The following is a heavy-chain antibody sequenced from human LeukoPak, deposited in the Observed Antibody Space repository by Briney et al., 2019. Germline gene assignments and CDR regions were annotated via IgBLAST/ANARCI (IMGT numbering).Heavy chain of an antibody. J-gene: IGHJ4*02. V-gene: IGHV6-1*01. CDR2: TYYRSKLYN. CDR1: GDSVSSNSAA. D-gene: IGHD3-22*01. Sequence: SQTLSLTCAVSGDSVSSNSAAWNWIRQSPSRGLEWLGRTYYRSKLYNDYAVSVKSRITINPDTSKNQFSLQLNSVTPEDTAVYYCAREALVLRSYYDSSGYVHFDYWGQGTLVTVSS. CDR3: AREALVLRSYYDSSGYVHFDY.